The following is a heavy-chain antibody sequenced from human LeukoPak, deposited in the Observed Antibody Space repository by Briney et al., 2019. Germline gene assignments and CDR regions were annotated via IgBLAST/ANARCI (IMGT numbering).Heavy chain of an antibody. CDR2: ISYDGISK. V-gene: IGHV3-30-3*01. CDR3: ARGPPELYCGGDCSHYFDY. Sequence: GGSLRLSCAASGFTFSTYAMNWVRQAPGKGLEWVTVISYDGISKYYADSVKGRFTFFRGNSKKMLYLQMNSLRPEDTAVYYCARGPPELYCGGDCSHYFDYWGQGTLVTVSS. CDR1: GFTFSTYA. D-gene: IGHD2-21*02. J-gene: IGHJ4*02.